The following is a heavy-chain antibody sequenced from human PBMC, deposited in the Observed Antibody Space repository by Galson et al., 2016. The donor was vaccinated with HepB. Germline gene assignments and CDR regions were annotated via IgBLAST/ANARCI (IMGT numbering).Heavy chain of an antibody. J-gene: IGHJ4*02. D-gene: IGHD6-19*01. CDR1: GFAFSNYP. CDR2: ISDDGRNK. CDR3: ARVYRSGYDWGLSGSLDY. Sequence: SLRLSCAASGFAFSNYPMHWVRQAPGKGLEWVALISDDGRNKYHADSLKGRFTISRDNSENTLYLQMRDLRVEDTAVYYCARVYRSGYDWGLSGSLDYRGQGTLVTVSA. V-gene: IGHV3-30*04.